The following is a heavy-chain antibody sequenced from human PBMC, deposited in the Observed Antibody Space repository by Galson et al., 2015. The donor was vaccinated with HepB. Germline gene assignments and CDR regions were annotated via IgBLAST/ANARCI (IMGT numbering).Heavy chain of an antibody. J-gene: IGHJ3*02. CDR1: GFTFSSYA. V-gene: IGHV3-30-3*01. D-gene: IGHD5-24*01. CDR2: ISYDGSNK. CDR3: ARRFPFVEMATITSAFDI. Sequence: SLRLSCAASGFTFSSYAMHWVRQAPGKGLEWVAVISYDGSNKYYADSVKGRFTISRDNSKNTLYLQMNSLRAEDTAVYYCARRFPFVEMATITSAFDIWGQGTMVTVSS.